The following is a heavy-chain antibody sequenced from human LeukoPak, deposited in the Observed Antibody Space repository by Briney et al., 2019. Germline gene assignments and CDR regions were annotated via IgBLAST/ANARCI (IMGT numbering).Heavy chain of an antibody. J-gene: IGHJ4*02. CDR1: GFTFSSYA. Sequence: GGSLRLSCAASGFTFSSYAMSWVRQAPGKGLEWVSAISGSGGSTYYADSVKGRFTISRDNSKNTLYLQVNSLRAEDTAVYYCAKENLEYVLRYFDLLYWGQGTLVTVSS. CDR3: AKENLEYVLRYFDLLY. CDR2: ISGSGGST. D-gene: IGHD3-9*01. V-gene: IGHV3-23*01.